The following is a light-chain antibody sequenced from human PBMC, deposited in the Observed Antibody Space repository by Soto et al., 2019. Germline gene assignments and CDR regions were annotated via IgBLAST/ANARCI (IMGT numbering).Light chain of an antibody. CDR1: QSIDSW. V-gene: IGKV1-5*03. Sequence: DIQMTQSPSTLSASVGDRVTITCRASQSIDSWLAWYQHKPGKAPKLLIFKASTLESGVPSRFSGSGSGTEFTLTISSLQPDDFATYYCQHYNSYSEAFGHGTKVDIK. J-gene: IGKJ1*01. CDR2: KAS. CDR3: QHYNSYSEA.